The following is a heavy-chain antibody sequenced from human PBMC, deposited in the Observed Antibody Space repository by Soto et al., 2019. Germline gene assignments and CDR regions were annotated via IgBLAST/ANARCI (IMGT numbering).Heavy chain of an antibody. D-gene: IGHD3-22*01. J-gene: IGHJ4*02. V-gene: IGHV5-10-1*01. CDR2: IDLSDSQT. CDR3: ARQIYDSDTGPNFQYYFDS. Sequence: PGASLKISCKGSGYSFAGYWITWVRQKPGKGLEWMGRIDLSDSQTYYSPSFRGHVTISVTKSITTVFLQWSSLRASDTAMYYCARQIYDSDTGPNFQYYFDSWGQGTPVTVSS. CDR1: GYSFAGYW.